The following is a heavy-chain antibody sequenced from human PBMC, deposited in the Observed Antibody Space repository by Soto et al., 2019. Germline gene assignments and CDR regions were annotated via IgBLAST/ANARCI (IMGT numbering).Heavy chain of an antibody. CDR1: GYSISSGNHY. CDR2: IFYSGTA. Sequence: PXETLSLTCTVSGYSISSGNHYWSWIRQPPGKGLEWIGYIFYSGTAYYNPSLKSRLTISVDTSKNQFSLKLSSVTAADTAVYYCARTDYGTAYFDPWGQGSLVTVSS. CDR3: ARTDYGTAYFDP. J-gene: IGHJ5*02. V-gene: IGHV4-30-4*01. D-gene: IGHD3-10*01.